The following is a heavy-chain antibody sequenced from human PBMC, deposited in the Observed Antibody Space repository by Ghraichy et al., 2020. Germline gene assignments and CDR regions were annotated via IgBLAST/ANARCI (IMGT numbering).Heavy chain of an antibody. Sequence: GGSLRLSCAASGFTFSKSWMRWVRQAPGKGLMWVSRINRDGSDTNYADFVKGRFTISRDNAKSTLYLQMDSLRAEDTAVYYCAREGPTVTTGKDVWGQETRVIGSS. J-gene: IGHJ3*01. V-gene: IGHV3-74*01. CDR1: GFTFSKSW. CDR2: INRDGSDT. CDR3: AREGPTVTTGKDV. D-gene: IGHD4-17*01.